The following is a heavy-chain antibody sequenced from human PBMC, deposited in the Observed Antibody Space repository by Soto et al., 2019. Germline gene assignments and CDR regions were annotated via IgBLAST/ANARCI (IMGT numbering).Heavy chain of an antibody. CDR3: AHKGPEDWPLDY. D-gene: IGHD3-9*01. CDR1: GFSLSTSGVG. J-gene: IGHJ4*02. V-gene: IGHV2-5*02. CDR2: IYWGDSK. Sequence: QITLKESGPTLVRPTQTLTLTCAFSGFSLSTSGVGVGWIRPPPGKALEWLAVIYWGDSKHYSPSLRSRLTITKDTSKDQVVLTMTNMDPMDTGTYYCAHKGPEDWPLDYWGQGTLVTVSS.